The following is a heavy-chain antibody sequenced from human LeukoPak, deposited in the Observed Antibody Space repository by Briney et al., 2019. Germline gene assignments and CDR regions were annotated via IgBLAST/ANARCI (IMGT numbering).Heavy chain of an antibody. D-gene: IGHD1/OR15-1a*01. CDR2: IYHSGNT. CDR1: GGSISSYY. J-gene: IGHJ3*02. Sequence: SETLSLTCAVSGGSISSYYWSWIRQSPGKGLEWIAYIYHSGNTNYNPSFKSRVTISVDTSKNHFSLKLTSVAAADTAIYYCARQPSGTAAFDIWGQGTMVTVSS. CDR3: ARQPSGTAAFDI. V-gene: IGHV4-59*08.